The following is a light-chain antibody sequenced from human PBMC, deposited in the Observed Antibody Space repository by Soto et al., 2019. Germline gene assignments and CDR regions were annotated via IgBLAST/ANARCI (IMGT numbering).Light chain of an antibody. J-gene: IGKJ4*01. CDR2: EAS. CDR3: QQTRSYPST. Sequence: DIVRTRSPDSLSVSLGARATINCKSIQSVLYSPNNKNYLAWYQQKPGKVPQLLIYEASILQSGVPSRFSGSGSGTDFTLTISSLQAEDFATYYCQQTRSYPSTFGGGTKVDIK. V-gene: IGKV4-1*01. CDR1: QSVLYSPNNKNY.